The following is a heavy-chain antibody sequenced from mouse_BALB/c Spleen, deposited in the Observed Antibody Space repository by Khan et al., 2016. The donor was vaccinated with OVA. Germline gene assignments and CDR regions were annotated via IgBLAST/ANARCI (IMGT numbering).Heavy chain of an antibody. CDR1: GYTFTDYY. Sequence: QVQLKQSGAELARPGASVKLSCKASGYTFTDYYINWVKQRTGQGLEWIGEISPGSGDTYYNEKFKGKATLTADKSSSTAYMQLSSLTSEASAVYFWARRNYFGYTSAHWGQGTLVTVSA. V-gene: IGHV1-77*01. CDR2: ISPGSGDT. D-gene: IGHD1-2*01. CDR3: ARRNYFGYTSAH. J-gene: IGHJ3*01.